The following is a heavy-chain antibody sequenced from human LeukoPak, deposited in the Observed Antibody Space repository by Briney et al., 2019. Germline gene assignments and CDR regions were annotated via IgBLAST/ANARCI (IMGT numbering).Heavy chain of an antibody. V-gene: IGHV4-61*02. CDR2: IYTSGST. Sequence: SQTLSLTCTVYGGSISSGSYYWSWIRQPAGKGLEWIGRIYTSGSTNYNPSLKSRVTISVDTSKNQFSLKLSSVTAADTAVYYCAREPPEVAARPGFDPWGQGTLVTVSS. CDR3: AREPPEVAARPGFDP. D-gene: IGHD6-6*01. CDR1: GGSISSGSYY. J-gene: IGHJ5*02.